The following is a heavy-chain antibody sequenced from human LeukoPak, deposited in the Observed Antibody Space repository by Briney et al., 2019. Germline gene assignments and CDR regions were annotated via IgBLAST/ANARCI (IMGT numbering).Heavy chain of an antibody. D-gene: IGHD7-27*01. Sequence: ASVKVSCKASGYTFTGYYMHWVRQAPGQGLEWMGWINPNSGGTNYAQKFQGRVTITRDTSISTAYMELSRLRSDDTAVYYCARCLGYYYYYYGMDVWGQGTTVTVSS. CDR1: GYTFTGYY. V-gene: IGHV1-2*02. CDR3: ARCLGYYYYYYGMDV. J-gene: IGHJ6*02. CDR2: INPNSGGT.